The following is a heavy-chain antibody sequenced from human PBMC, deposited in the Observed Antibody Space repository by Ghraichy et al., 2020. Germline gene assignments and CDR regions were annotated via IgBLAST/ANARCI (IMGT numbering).Heavy chain of an antibody. CDR2: IYYSGST. V-gene: IGHV4-39*01. D-gene: IGHD3-3*01. J-gene: IGHJ3*02. Sequence: SETLSLTCTVSGGSISSSSYYWGWIRQPPGKGLEWIGSIYYSGSTYYNPSLKSRVTISVDTSKNQFSLKLSSVTAADTAVYYCVSTYYDFWSGYYRAFDIWGQGTMVTVSS. CDR1: GGSISSSSYY. CDR3: VSTYYDFWSGYYRAFDI.